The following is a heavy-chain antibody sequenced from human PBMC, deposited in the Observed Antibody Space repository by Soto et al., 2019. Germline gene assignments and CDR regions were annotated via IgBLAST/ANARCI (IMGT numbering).Heavy chain of an antibody. CDR2: IRSKAYGGTT. J-gene: IGHJ6*02. Sequence: GGFLRLSCTASGFTFGDYAMSWFRQAPGQGLEWVSFIRSKAYGGTTEYAASVKGRFTISRDDSKSIAYLHMNSLKTEDTAVYYCSQGGYCSSTSCYTYGMDVWGQGTTFGVSS. CDR3: SQGGYCSSTSCYTYGMDV. D-gene: IGHD2-2*02. CDR1: GFTFGDYA. V-gene: IGHV3-49*03.